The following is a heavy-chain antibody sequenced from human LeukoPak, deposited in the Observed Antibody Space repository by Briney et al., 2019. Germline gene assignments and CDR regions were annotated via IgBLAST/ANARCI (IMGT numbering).Heavy chain of an antibody. J-gene: IGHJ5*02. Sequence: ASVKVSCKASGYTFTSYGIIWVRQAPGQGLEWMGWISAYNGNTNYAQKLQGRVTMTTDTSTSAAYMELRSLRSDDTAVYYCARDRIMITFGGVIVYPNWFDPWGQGTMVTVSS. CDR3: ARDRIMITFGGVIVYPNWFDP. V-gene: IGHV1-18*01. CDR1: GYTFTSYG. D-gene: IGHD3-16*02. CDR2: ISAYNGNT.